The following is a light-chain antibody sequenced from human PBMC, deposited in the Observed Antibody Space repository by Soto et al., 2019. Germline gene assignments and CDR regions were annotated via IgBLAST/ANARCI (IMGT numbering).Light chain of an antibody. CDR1: QSISTW. V-gene: IGKV1-5*01. CDR2: DAS. CDR3: QHYNSYSEA. Sequence: DIQMTQSPSSLSAYVGDRVTITCRASQSISTWLAWYQQKPGKAPKPLIHDASSLESGVLSRFSGSGSGTEFTLTISSLQPDDFATYYCQHYNSYSEAFGQGTKVDIK. J-gene: IGKJ1*01.